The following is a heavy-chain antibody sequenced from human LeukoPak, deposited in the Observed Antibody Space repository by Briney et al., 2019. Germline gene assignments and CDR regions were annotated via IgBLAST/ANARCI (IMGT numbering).Heavy chain of an antibody. Sequence: SETLSLTCTVSGGSISSGGYCWSWIRQHPGKGLEWIGYIYYSGSTYYNPSLKSRVTISVDTSKNQFSLKLSSVTAADTAVYYCARVGAGTRAFDIWGQGTMVTVSS. V-gene: IGHV4-31*03. D-gene: IGHD3/OR15-3a*01. CDR3: ARVGAGTRAFDI. CDR1: GGSISSGGYC. J-gene: IGHJ3*02. CDR2: IYYSGST.